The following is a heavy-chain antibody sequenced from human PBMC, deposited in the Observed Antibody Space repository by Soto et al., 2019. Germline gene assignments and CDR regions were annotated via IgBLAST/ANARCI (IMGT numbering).Heavy chain of an antibody. D-gene: IGHD5-12*01. Sequence: ASETLSLTCTVSGGSISSYYWSWIRQPPGKGLEWIGYIYYSGSTNYNPSLKSRVTISVDTSKNQFSLKLSSVTAADTAVYYCARDEGRDGYMGDYGMDVWGQGTTVTVSS. J-gene: IGHJ6*02. V-gene: IGHV4-59*01. CDR1: GGSISSYY. CDR3: ARDEGRDGYMGDYGMDV. CDR2: IYYSGST.